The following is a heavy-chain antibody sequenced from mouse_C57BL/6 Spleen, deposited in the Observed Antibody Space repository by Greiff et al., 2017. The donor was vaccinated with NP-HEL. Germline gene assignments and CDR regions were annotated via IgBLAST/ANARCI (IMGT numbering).Heavy chain of an antibody. D-gene: IGHD3-2*02. V-gene: IGHV1-22*01. CDR3: ARDSSVYVGAWFAY. J-gene: IGHJ3*01. Sequence: EVQLQQSGPELVKPGASVKMSCKASGYTFTDYNMHWVKQSHGKSLEWIGYINPNNGGTSYNQKFKGKATLTVNKSYSTAYMEIRSLTSEDSAVYYCARDSSVYVGAWFAYWGQGTLVTVSA. CDR1: GYTFTDYN. CDR2: INPNNGGT.